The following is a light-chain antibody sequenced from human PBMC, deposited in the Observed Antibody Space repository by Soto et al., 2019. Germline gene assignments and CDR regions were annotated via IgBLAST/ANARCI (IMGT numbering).Light chain of an antibody. CDR1: QSFSSSY. CDR3: QQYGSPPDT. V-gene: IGKV3-20*01. CDR2: GAS. Sequence: EIVLTQSPGTLSLSPGERATLSCRASQSFSSSYLAWYQQKPGQAPRLLIYGASSRATGIPDRFSGRGSGTDFTLIIGRLEPEEFAVYYCQQYGSPPDTFGQGTKREIK. J-gene: IGKJ2*01.